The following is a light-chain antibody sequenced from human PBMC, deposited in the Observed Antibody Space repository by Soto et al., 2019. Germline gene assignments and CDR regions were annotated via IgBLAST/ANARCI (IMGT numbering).Light chain of an antibody. CDR2: WAS. Sequence: DIVMTQSPDSLAVSLGERASIKCKSSQSVLYSSNSKNYLAWYQQKPGQPPHLLIYWASTRASGVPDRFSASGSGTDFTLTISSLQAEDVAVYYCQQYYSAPRTFDQGTNLEIK. CDR1: QSVLYSSNSKNY. CDR3: QQYYSAPRT. J-gene: IGKJ2*01. V-gene: IGKV4-1*01.